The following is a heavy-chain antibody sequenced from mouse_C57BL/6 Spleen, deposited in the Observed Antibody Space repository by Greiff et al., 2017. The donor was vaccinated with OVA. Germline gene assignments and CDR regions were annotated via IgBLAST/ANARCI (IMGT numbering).Heavy chain of an antibody. CDR2: ISSGSSTI. J-gene: IGHJ2*01. V-gene: IGHV5-17*01. Sequence: EVKLMESGGGLVKPGGSLKLSCAASGFTFSDYGMHWVRQAPEKGLEWVAYISSGSSTIYYADTVKGRFTISRDNAKNTLFLQMTSLRSEDTAMYYCARLTTVVAPYFDYWGQGTTLTVSS. CDR1: GFTFSDYG. D-gene: IGHD1-1*01. CDR3: ARLTTVVAPYFDY.